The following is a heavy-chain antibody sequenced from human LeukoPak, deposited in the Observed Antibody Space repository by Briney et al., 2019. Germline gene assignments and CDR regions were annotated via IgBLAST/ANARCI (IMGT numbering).Heavy chain of an antibody. CDR1: GFTFSSYA. J-gene: IGHJ4*02. D-gene: IGHD3-9*01. V-gene: IGHV3-30-3*01. CDR2: ISYDGSNK. Sequence: GGSLRLSCAASGFTFSSYAMHWVRQAPGKGLEWVAVISYDGSNKYYVDSVKGRFTISRDNSKNTLYLQMNSLRAEDTAVYYCARDVSPDILTGYYDYWGQGTLVTVSS. CDR3: ARDVSPDILTGYYDY.